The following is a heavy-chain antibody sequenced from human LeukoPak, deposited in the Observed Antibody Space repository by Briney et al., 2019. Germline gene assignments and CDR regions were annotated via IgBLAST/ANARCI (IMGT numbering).Heavy chain of an antibody. CDR1: GASISNSRSF. J-gene: IGHJ4*02. V-gene: IGHV4-39*07. Sequence: SETPSLTCTVSGASISNSRSFWGWIRQPPGKGLEWIGGIYYSGSTYYNPSLKSRVTISVDTSKNQFSLELNSVTAADTAVYYCARDHRYDFWRSFDYWGQGTLVAVSS. CDR2: IYYSGST. D-gene: IGHD3-3*01. CDR3: ARDHRYDFWRSFDY.